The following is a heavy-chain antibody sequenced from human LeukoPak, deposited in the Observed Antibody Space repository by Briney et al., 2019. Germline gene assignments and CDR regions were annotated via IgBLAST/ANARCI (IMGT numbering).Heavy chain of an antibody. CDR2: ISYDGSNK. J-gene: IGHJ3*02. CDR1: GFTFSDYY. CDR3: ARWGPDYYDSSGYLQTDAFDI. D-gene: IGHD3-22*01. Sequence: GGSLRLSCAASGFTFSDYYMSWVRQAPGKGLEWVAVISYDGSNKYYADSVKGRFTISRDNSKNTLYLQMNSLSTEDTAVYYCARWGPDYYDSSGYLQTDAFDIWGQGAMVTVSS. V-gene: IGHV3-30-3*01.